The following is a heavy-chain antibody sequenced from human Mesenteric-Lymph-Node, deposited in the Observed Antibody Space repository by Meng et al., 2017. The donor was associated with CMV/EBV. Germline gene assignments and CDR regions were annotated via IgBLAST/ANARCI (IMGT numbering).Heavy chain of an antibody. V-gene: IGHV4-34*01. Sequence: GQLNTWGAVLLKPSETLSVTCAVYGGSFSGYYWNWIRQSPEKGLEWIGEINHSGSTTYNPSFTSRIIISVDTSTNQISLNMSSVTAADTAVYYCARGSSYDILTGYFGYWGQGALVTVSS. CDR1: GGSFSGYY. CDR3: ARGSSYDILTGYFGY. J-gene: IGHJ4*02. CDR2: INHSGST. D-gene: IGHD3-9*01.